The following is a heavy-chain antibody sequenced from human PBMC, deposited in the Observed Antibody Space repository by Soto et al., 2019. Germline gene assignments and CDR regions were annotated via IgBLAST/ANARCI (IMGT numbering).Heavy chain of an antibody. CDR3: AIAGSGTSTGYYDY. D-gene: IGHD3-10*01. CDR1: GFTFSIYA. CDR2: IGGGSGDKT. Sequence: EVQLLESGGGLVHPGGSLRLSCAASGFTFSIYAMSWVRQAPGKGLEWVSTIGGGSGDKTYYADSVKGRFTISRDNSKNTLYLQIYSLRTEDTAVYYCAIAGSGTSTGYYDYWGQGTLVTVSS. J-gene: IGHJ4*02. V-gene: IGHV3-23*01.